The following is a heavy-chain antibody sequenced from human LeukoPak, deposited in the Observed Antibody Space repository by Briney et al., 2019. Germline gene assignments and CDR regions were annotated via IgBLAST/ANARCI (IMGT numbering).Heavy chain of an antibody. J-gene: IGHJ6*03. Sequence: AGGSLRLSCAASGFTFSSYAMSWVRQAPGMGLEWVALISNDGSATNYADSVKGRFTISRDNSKNTVYLQMNDLRPDDTAFYYCASRFCGTSCYYMDVWGEGTTVTVPS. D-gene: IGHD2-21*01. CDR2: ISNDGSAT. V-gene: IGHV3-30*17. CDR3: ASRFCGTSCYYMDV. CDR1: GFTFSSYA.